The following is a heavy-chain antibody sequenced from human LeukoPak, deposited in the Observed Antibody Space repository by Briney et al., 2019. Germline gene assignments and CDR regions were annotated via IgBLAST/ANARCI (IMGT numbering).Heavy chain of an antibody. CDR2: IYTSGST. J-gene: IGHJ3*02. CDR3: ARDHKRITMIVGTRITGRGDAFDI. Sequence: PSETLSLTCTVSAGSISSNYWSWIRQPAGKGLEWIGRIYTSGSTNYNPPPKSRVTRSVDTSKNQFSLKLSSVTAADTAVYYCARDHKRITMIVGTRITGRGDAFDIWGQGTMVTVSS. D-gene: IGHD3-22*01. CDR1: AGSISSNY. V-gene: IGHV4-4*07.